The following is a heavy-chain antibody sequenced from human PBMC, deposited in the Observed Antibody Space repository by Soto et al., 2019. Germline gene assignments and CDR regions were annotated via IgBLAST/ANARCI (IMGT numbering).Heavy chain of an antibody. CDR3: ARVVSYYDSSGYPNWFDP. CDR1: GGSISSGDYY. Sequence: LSETLSLTWTVSGGSISSGDYYWSWIRQPPGEGLEWIGYIYYSGSTYYNPSLKSRVTISVDTSKNQFSLKLSSATAADTAVYYCARVVSYYDSSGYPNWFDPWGQGTLVTVSS. CDR2: IYYSGST. V-gene: IGHV4-30-4*01. D-gene: IGHD3-22*01. J-gene: IGHJ5*02.